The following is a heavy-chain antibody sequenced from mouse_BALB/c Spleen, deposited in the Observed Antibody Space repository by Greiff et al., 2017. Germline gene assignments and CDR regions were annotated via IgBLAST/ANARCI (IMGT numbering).Heavy chain of an antibody. CDR1: GFSLTSYG. D-gene: IGHD6-5*01. V-gene: IGHV2-4-1*01. Sequence: VQVVESGPGLVQPSQSLSITCTVSGFSLTSYGVHWVRQSPGKGLEWLGVIWSGGSTDYNAAFISRLSISKDNSKSQVFFKMNSLQADDTAIYYCARMAYPYYYAMDYGGQGTSVTGSS. J-gene: IGHJ4*01. CDR3: ARMAYPYYYAMDY. CDR2: IWSGGST.